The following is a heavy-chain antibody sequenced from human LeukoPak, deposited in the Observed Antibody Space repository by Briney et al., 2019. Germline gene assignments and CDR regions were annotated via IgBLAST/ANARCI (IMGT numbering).Heavy chain of an antibody. CDR2: ISYDGSNK. V-gene: IGHV3-30-3*01. CDR1: GFTFSSYA. J-gene: IGHJ6*02. Sequence: PGRSLRLSCAASGFTFSSYAMHWVRQAPGKGLEWVAVISYDGSNKYCADFVKGRFTISRDNSKNTLYLQMNSLRAEDTAVYYCARDDSLERFMVRGVITHYYYYGMDVWGQGTTVTVSS. CDR3: ARDDSLERFMVRGVITHYYYYGMDV. D-gene: IGHD3-10*01.